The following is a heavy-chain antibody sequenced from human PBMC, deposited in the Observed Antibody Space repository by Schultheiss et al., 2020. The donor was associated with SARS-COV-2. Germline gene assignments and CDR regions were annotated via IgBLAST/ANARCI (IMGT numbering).Heavy chain of an antibody. Sequence: GGSLRLSCAASGFTFSSYAMSWVRQAPGKGLEWVSAISGSGGSTYYADSVKGRFTISRDNAKNSLYLQMNSLRAEDTAVYYCARDGGDIVVVPAANDAFDIWGQGTMVTVSS. CDR3: ARDGGDIVVVPAANDAFDI. V-gene: IGHV3-23*01. J-gene: IGHJ3*02. CDR2: ISGSGGST. CDR1: GFTFSSYA. D-gene: IGHD2-2*01.